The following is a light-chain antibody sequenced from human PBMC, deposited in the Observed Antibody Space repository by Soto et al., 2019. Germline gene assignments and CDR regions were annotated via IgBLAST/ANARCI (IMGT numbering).Light chain of an antibody. CDR3: QQYGSSPGT. V-gene: IGKV3-20*01. CDR2: GAS. Sequence: EIVLMQSPCILSLSPGERATLSCRASQSVSSNFLAWYQQKPGQAPKLLISGASSRATGIPDRFSGSGSGTDFTLTISRLEPEDFALYSCQQYGSSPGTFGQGTRLEIK. CDR1: QSVSSNF. J-gene: IGKJ5*01.